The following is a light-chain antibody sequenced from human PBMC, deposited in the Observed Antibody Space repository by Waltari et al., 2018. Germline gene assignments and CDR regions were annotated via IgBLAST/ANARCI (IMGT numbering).Light chain of an antibody. CDR2: QHN. CDR1: KLGGKY. Sequence: SYELTQPPSVSVSPGQTASITCSGDKLGGKYASWYQLRAGQSPVLVISQHNQRPSGSPERFSGSYSGNTATLTISGTQAMDEADYYCQAWDSNTVVFGGGTKLSVL. CDR3: QAWDSNTVV. J-gene: IGLJ2*01. V-gene: IGLV3-1*01.